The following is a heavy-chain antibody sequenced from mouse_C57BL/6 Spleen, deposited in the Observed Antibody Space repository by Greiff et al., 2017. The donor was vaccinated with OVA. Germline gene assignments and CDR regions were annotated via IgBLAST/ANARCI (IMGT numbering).Heavy chain of an antibody. CDR2: IWSGGST. D-gene: IGHD1-1*02. CDR3: AAGELRLRLYYYAMDY. CDR1: GFSLTSYG. Sequence: QVHVKQSGPGLVQPSQSLSITCTVSGFSLTSYGVHWVRQSPGKGLEWLGVIWSGGSTDYNAAFISRLSISKDNSKSQVFFKMNSLQADDTAIYYCAAGELRLRLYYYAMDYWGQGTTLTVSS. V-gene: IGHV2-2*01. J-gene: IGHJ2*01.